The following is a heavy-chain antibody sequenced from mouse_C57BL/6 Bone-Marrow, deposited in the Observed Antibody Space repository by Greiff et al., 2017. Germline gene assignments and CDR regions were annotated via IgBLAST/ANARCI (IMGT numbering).Heavy chain of an antibody. J-gene: IGHJ1*03. CDR1: GYTFTSYG. V-gene: IGHV1-81*01. CDR3: AKGFSFGF. Sequence: QVHVKQSGAELARPGASVKLSCKASGYTFTSYGISWVKQRTGQGLEWIGEIYPRSGNTYYNEKFKGKATLTADKSSSTAFMELRSLTSEDSAVYFCAKGFSFGFWGTGTTVTVSS. CDR2: IYPRSGNT.